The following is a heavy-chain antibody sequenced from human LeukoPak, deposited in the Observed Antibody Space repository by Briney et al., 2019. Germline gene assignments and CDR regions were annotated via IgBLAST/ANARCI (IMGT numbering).Heavy chain of an antibody. Sequence: GGSLRLSCAASGFTFSSYAMSWARQAPGKGLEWVSAISGSGGSTYYADSVKGRFTISRDNSKNTLYLQMNSLRAEDTAVYYCAKAMARYSSSSADYWGQGTLVTVSS. CDR3: AKAMARYSSSSADY. CDR2: ISGSGGST. D-gene: IGHD6-6*01. CDR1: GFTFSSYA. V-gene: IGHV3-23*01. J-gene: IGHJ4*02.